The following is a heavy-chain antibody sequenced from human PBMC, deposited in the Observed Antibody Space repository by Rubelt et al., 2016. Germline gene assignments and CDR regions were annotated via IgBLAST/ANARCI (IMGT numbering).Heavy chain of an antibody. J-gene: IGHJ6*02. CDR1: GFTFSSYA. CDR3: ARGGYYCSRTSCYRRPYYYGMDV. V-gene: IGHV3-23*01. Sequence: LVQPGGSLRLSCAASGFTFSSYAMSWVRQAPGKGPEWVSAISGTGGSTYYADSVEGRFTISRDNSKNTLYLQMNSLRAEDTAVYYCARGGYYCSRTSCYRRPYYYGMDVWGQGTTVTVSS. CDR2: ISGTGGST. D-gene: IGHD2-2*01.